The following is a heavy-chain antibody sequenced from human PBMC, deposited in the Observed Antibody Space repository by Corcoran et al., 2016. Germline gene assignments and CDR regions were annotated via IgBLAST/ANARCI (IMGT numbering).Heavy chain of an antibody. J-gene: IGHJ4*02. V-gene: IGHV4-59*01. CDR2: IYYSGST. CDR1: GGSISSYY. CDR3: AGGSPDGFWSGHFDY. D-gene: IGHD3-3*01. Sequence: QVQLQESGPGLVKPSETLSLTCTVSGGSISSYYWSWIRQPPGKGLEWIGYIYYSGSTNYNPSLKSRVTISVDTSKNQFSLKLSSVTAADTAVYYCAGGSPDGFWSGHFDYWGQGTLVTVSS.